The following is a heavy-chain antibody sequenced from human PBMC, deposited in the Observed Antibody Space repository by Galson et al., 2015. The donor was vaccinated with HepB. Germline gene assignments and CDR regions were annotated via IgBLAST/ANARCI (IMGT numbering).Heavy chain of an antibody. Sequence: PALVKPTQTLTLPCTFSGFSLSTSGVGVGWIRQPPGKALEWLALIYWDDDKRYSPSLKSRLTITKDTSKNQVVLTMTNMDPVDTATYYCAHTGTYHSNYYGSGSLDYWGQGTLVTVSS. V-gene: IGHV2-5*02. CDR2: IYWDDDK. CDR3: AHTGTYHSNYYGSGSLDY. J-gene: IGHJ4*02. D-gene: IGHD3-10*01. CDR1: GFSLSTSGVG.